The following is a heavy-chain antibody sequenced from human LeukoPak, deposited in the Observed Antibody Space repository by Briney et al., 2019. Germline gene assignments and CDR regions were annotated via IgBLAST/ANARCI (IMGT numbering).Heavy chain of an antibody. D-gene: IGHD3-9*01. V-gene: IGHV3-30*02. Sequence: GGSLRLSCAASGFTFSSCGMHWVRQAPGKGLEWVAFIRYDGSNKYYADSVKGRFTISRDNSKNTLYLQMNSLRAEDTAVYYCAKGGNQYYDILTGSTYYYYYMDVWGKGTTVTISS. CDR1: GFTFSSCG. CDR3: AKGGNQYYDILTGSTYYYYYMDV. CDR2: IRYDGSNK. J-gene: IGHJ6*03.